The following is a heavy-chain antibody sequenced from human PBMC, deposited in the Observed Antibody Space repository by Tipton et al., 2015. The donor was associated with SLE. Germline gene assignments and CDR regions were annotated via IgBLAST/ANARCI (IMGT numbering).Heavy chain of an antibody. CDR3: ARGATLLPWFGESFRFDP. CDR2: IYTSGST. V-gene: IGHV4-4*08. Sequence: LRLSCAASGFTFSSYGMSWVRQAPGKGLEWVGHIYTSGSTNYNPSLKSRVTISVDTSKNQFSLKLSSVTAADTAVYYCARGATLLPWFGESFRFDPWGQGILVTVSS. CDR1: GFTFSSYG. D-gene: IGHD3-10*01. J-gene: IGHJ5*02.